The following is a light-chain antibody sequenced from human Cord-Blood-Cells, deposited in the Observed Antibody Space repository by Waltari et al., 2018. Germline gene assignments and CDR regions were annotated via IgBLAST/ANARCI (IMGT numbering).Light chain of an antibody. V-gene: IGKV3D-15*01. CDR3: QQYNNWPPYT. CDR2: GAS. CDR1: QSVSSN. J-gene: IGKJ2*01. Sequence: EIVMTQSPATLSVSQGESATLSCRASQSVSSNLTWYQQKPGHASRRLIYGASTRATGTPARFSGSGSGTEFTLTNSSLQSEDFAVYYCQQYNNWPPYTFGQGTKLEIK.